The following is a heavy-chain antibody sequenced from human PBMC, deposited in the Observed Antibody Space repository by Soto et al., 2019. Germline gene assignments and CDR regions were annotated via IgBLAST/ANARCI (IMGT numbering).Heavy chain of an antibody. Sequence: QVQLVQSGAEVKKPGSSVKVSCKASGGTFSSYAISWVRQAPGQGLEWMGGIIPSFGTANYAQKFQGRVTITADESTSTAYMELSSLRSEDTAVYYCARGEGDYDFWSGYYSSRNWFDPWGQGTLVPVSS. J-gene: IGHJ5*02. D-gene: IGHD3-3*01. CDR2: IIPSFGTA. CDR3: ARGEGDYDFWSGYYSSRNWFDP. V-gene: IGHV1-69*01. CDR1: GGTFSSYA.